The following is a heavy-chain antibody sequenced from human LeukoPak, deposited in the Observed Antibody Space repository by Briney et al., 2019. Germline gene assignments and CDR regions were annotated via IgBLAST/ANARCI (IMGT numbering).Heavy chain of an antibody. CDR1: GGSISSGGCY. D-gene: IGHD3-3*01. Sequence: SQTLSLTCTVSGGSISSGGCYWSWIRQHPGKGLEWIGYIYYSGSTYYNPSLKSRVTISVDTSKNQFSLKLSSVTAADTAVYYCARAFYDFWSGYYNYYYMDVWGKGTTVTVSS. V-gene: IGHV4-31*03. J-gene: IGHJ6*03. CDR3: ARAFYDFWSGYYNYYYMDV. CDR2: IYYSGST.